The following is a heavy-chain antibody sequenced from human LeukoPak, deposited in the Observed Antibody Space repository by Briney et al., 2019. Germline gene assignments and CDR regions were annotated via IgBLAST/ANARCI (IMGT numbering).Heavy chain of an antibody. CDR1: GYTFSNYA. CDR2: ISTGGEST. CDR3: ARKGYCSGGSCYAFNY. J-gene: IGHJ4*02. Sequence: GVSLRLSCAASGYTFSNYAMSWVRQAPGKGQEWVSGISTGGESTYYADSVKGRFTISRDISKNTLYLQMNSLRAEDTAVYYCARKGYCSGGSCYAFNYWGQGTLVTVSS. D-gene: IGHD2-15*01. V-gene: IGHV3-23*01.